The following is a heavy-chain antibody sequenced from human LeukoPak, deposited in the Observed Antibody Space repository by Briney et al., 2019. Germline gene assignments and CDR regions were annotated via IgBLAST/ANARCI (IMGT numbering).Heavy chain of an antibody. CDR2: IYYSGST. CDR1: GGSISSSSYY. D-gene: IGHD5-18*01. V-gene: IGHV4-39*07. CDR3: AKISDTSIFGTHDPRFDY. J-gene: IGHJ4*02. Sequence: SETLSLTCTVSGGSISSSSYYWGWIRQPPGKGLEWIGSIYYSGSTYYNPSLKSRVTISVDTSKNQFSLKLSSVTAADTAVYYCAKISDTSIFGTHDPRFDYWGQGTLVTVSS.